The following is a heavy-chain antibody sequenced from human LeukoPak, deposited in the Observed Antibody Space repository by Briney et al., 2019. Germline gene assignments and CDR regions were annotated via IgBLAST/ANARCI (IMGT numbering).Heavy chain of an antibody. J-gene: IGHJ1*01. D-gene: IGHD2-2*01. CDR2: ISAYNGNT. Sequence: ASVKVSCKASGYTFTSYGISWVRQAPGQGLEWMGWISAYNGNTNYAQKLQGRVTMTTDTSTSTAYMELRSLRSDDTAVYYCASPSTYCSSTSCYQYFQHWGQGTLVTVSS. V-gene: IGHV1-18*01. CDR1: GYTFTSYG. CDR3: ASPSTYCSSTSCYQYFQH.